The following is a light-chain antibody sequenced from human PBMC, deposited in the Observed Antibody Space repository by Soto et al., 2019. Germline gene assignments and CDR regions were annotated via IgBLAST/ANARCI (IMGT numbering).Light chain of an antibody. Sequence: QSALTQPASVSGSPGQSITISCTGTSSDVGSYNLVSWYQQHPGKAPKLMIYEVSKRPSGVSNCFSGSKSGNTASLTISGLQAEDEADYYCCSYAGSSTFGYGFGTGTKVTVL. J-gene: IGLJ1*01. V-gene: IGLV2-23*02. CDR3: CSYAGSSTFGYG. CDR1: SSDVGSYNL. CDR2: EVS.